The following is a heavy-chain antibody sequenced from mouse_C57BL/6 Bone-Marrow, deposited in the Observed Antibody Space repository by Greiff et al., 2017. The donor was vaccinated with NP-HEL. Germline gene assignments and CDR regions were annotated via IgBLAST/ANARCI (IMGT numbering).Heavy chain of an antibody. CDR3: ARRGDCYPYYYAMGY. CDR2: IDPSDSYT. Sequence: QVQLQQPGAELVKPGASVKLSCKASGYTFTSYWMQWVKQRPGQGLEWIGEIDPSDSYTNYNQKFKGKATLTVDTSSSTAYMQLSSLTSEDSAVYYCARRGDCYPYYYAMGYWGQGTSVTGSS. V-gene: IGHV1-50*01. CDR1: GYTFTSYW. J-gene: IGHJ4*01. D-gene: IGHD2-3*01.